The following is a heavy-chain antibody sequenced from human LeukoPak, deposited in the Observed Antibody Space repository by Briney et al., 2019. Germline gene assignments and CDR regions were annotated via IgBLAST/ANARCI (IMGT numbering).Heavy chain of an antibody. CDR3: AKGGSRTEDTAMAPWEMATEGYYYGMDV. CDR1: GFTFSSYG. CDR2: IWYDGSNK. Sequence: PGRSLRLSCAASGFTFSSYGMHWVRQAPGKGLEWVAVIWYDGSNKYYADSVKGRFTISRDNSKNTLYLQMNSLRAEDTAVYYCAKGGSRTEDTAMAPWEMATEGYYYGMDVWGQGTTVTVSS. V-gene: IGHV3-33*06. D-gene: IGHD5-18*01. J-gene: IGHJ6*02.